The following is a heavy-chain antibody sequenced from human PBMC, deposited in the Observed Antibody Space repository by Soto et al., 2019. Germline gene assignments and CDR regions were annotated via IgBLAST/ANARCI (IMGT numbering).Heavy chain of an antibody. CDR3: ARGPAVAGTWEYFDL. Sequence: QVQLQESGPGLVKPSETLSLICTVSGGSISSYYWSWIRQPPGKGLEWIGYIYYSGSTNYNPSLKSRVTISVDTSKNQFSLKLSSVTAADTAVYYCARGPAVAGTWEYFDLWGRGTLVTVSS. CDR2: IYYSGST. CDR1: GGSISSYY. J-gene: IGHJ2*01. V-gene: IGHV4-59*01. D-gene: IGHD6-19*01.